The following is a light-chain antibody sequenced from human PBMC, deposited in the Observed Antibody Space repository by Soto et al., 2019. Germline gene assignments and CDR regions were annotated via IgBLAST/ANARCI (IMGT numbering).Light chain of an antibody. V-gene: IGKV1-13*02. CDR1: QGISSA. CDR3: QQFNSYPIT. CDR2: DAS. Sequence: AIQLTQSPSSLSASVGDRVTITCRASQGISSALAWYQQKPGKAPKLLIYDASSLESGVPSRFSGSGSGTDFTLTISSLQPEDFATYYWQQFNSYPITVGQGTRLEIK. J-gene: IGKJ5*01.